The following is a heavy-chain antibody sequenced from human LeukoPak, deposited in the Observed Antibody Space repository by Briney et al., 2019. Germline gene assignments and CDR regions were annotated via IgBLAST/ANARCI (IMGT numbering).Heavy chain of an antibody. D-gene: IGHD3-3*01. CDR1: GGSFSGYY. CDR3: ARQGDFWSGYYIGY. J-gene: IGHJ4*02. CDR2: INHSGST. Sequence: PSETLSLTCAVYGGSFSGYYWSWIRQPPGKGLEWIGEINHSGSTNYNPSLKSRVTISVDTSKNQFSLKLSSVTAADTAVYYCARQGDFWSGYYIGYWGQGTLVTVSS. V-gene: IGHV4-34*01.